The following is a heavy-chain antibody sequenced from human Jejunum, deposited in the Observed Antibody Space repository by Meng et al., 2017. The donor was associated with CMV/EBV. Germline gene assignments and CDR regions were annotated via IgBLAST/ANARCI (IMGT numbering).Heavy chain of an antibody. CDR2: ISWNSDNI. CDR1: GFTSDVYA. J-gene: IGHJ5*02. V-gene: IGHV3-9*02. CDR3: AKEAVFNSSSPFWS. Sequence: SGFTSDVYAMHWVRQAPGKGLEWVSSISWNSDNIDYADFVKGRFTISRDNAKNSLFLQMNSLRAEDTAFYYCAKEAVFNSSSPFWSWGQGTLVTVSS. D-gene: IGHD6-6*01.